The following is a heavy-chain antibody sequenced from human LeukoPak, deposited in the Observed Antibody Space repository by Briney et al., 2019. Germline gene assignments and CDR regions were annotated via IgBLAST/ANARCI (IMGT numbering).Heavy chain of an antibody. CDR3: ARAKVGATVYFDY. CDR2: INHSGST. Sequence: SETLSLTCAVYGGSFSGYYWSWIRQPPGKGLEWIGEINHSGSTNYNPSLKSRVTISVDTSKNQFSLKLSSVTAADTAVYYCARAKVGATVYFDYWGQGTLVTVSS. CDR1: GGSFSGYY. D-gene: IGHD1-26*01. J-gene: IGHJ4*02. V-gene: IGHV4-34*01.